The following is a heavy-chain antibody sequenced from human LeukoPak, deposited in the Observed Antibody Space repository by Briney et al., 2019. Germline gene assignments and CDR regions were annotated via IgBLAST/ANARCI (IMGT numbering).Heavy chain of an antibody. V-gene: IGHV3-21*01. J-gene: IGHJ3*02. CDR2: ISSSSIYI. CDR3: ARGRDGYNLVDAFDI. CDR1: GFTFSNYR. Sequence: GGSLRLSCAASGFTFSNYRMNWVRQAPGKGLEWVSSISSSSIYIYYADSLKGRFTISRDNAKNSLYLQMNSLRAEDTAVYYCARGRDGYNLVDAFDIWGQGIMVTVSS. D-gene: IGHD5-24*01.